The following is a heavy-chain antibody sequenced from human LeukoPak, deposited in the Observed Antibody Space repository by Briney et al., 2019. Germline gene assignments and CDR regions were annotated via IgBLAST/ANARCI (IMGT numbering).Heavy chain of an antibody. D-gene: IGHD3-22*01. CDR2: ISAGGGST. CDR3: AKVHLDSSGYYLYYFDY. Sequence: GGSLRLSCAASRFMFSIYAMSWVRQAPGKGLEWVSLISAGGGSTFYADSVKGRFTISRDNSRNTLYLQMNSLRAEDTAVYYCAKVHLDSSGYYLYYFDYWGQGTLVTVSS. J-gene: IGHJ4*02. V-gene: IGHV3-23*01. CDR1: RFMFSIYA.